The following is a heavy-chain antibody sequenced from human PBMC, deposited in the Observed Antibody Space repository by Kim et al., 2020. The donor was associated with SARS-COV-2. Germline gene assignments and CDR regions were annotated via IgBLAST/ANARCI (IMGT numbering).Heavy chain of an antibody. V-gene: IGHV3-33*01. CDR2: IRKDGDIK. J-gene: IGHJ4*02. Sequence: GGSLRLSCAASGFSFSDFGMHWVRQAPGKGLEWVAAIRKDGDIKIYVDSVKGRFTISRDNSEGTLYLQMNSLRVEDTAIYYCARLKDDWREEYWGQGTLVTVSS. D-gene: IGHD3-9*01. CDR1: GFSFSDFG. CDR3: ARLKDDWREEY.